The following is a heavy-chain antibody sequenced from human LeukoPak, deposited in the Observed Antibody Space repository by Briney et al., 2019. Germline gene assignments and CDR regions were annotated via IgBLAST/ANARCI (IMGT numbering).Heavy chain of an antibody. D-gene: IGHD2-2*01. CDR2: IGGSGGVT. Sequence: PGGSLRLSCAASGFTFSTYALTWVRQAPGKGLEWVSTIGGSGGVTYYADSVKGRFTISRDNSKNTLCLQMNSLRAEDTAVYYCAKDGRGGDCTSASCTNWFGPWGQGTLVTVSS. V-gene: IGHV3-23*01. CDR3: AKDGRGGDCTSASCTNWFGP. J-gene: IGHJ5*02. CDR1: GFTFSTYA.